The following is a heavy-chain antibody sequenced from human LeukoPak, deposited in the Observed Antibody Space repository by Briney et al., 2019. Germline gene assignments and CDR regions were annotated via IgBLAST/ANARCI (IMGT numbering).Heavy chain of an antibody. CDR3: ARDIRDGYNLPSY. CDR1: GGTFSSYA. J-gene: IGHJ4*02. Sequence: ASVKVSCKASGGTFSSYAISWVRQAPGQGLEWMGWISAYNGNTNYAQKLQGRVTMTTDTSTSTAYMELRSLRSDDTAVYYCARDIRDGYNLPSYWGQGTLVTVSS. V-gene: IGHV1-18*01. CDR2: ISAYNGNT. D-gene: IGHD5-24*01.